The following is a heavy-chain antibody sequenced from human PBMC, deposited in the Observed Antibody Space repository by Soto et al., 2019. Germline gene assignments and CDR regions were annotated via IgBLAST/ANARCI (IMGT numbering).Heavy chain of an antibody. CDR3: ARGHYDILTGYYNGYFDY. V-gene: IGHV4-30-2*01. CDR2: IYHSGST. CDR1: GGSISSGGYS. J-gene: IGHJ4*02. D-gene: IGHD3-9*01. Sequence: SETLSLTCAVSGGSISSGGYSWSWIRQPPGKGLEWIGYIYHSGSTYYNPSLKSRVTISVDRSKNQFSLKLSSVTAADTAVYYCARGHYDILTGYYNGYFDYWDQGTLVTVSS.